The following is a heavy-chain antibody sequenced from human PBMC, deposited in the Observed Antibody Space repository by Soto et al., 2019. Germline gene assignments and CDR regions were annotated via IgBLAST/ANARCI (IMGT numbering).Heavy chain of an antibody. CDR3: AAGYCSSTSCYLAAAIAFDI. CDR1: GFTFSSYW. CDR2: IKQDGSEK. Sequence: GGSLRLSCAASGFTFSSYWMSWVRQAPGKGLEWVANIKQDGSEKYYVDSVKGRFTISRDNAKNSLYLQMNSLRAEDTAVYYCAAGYCSSTSCYLAAAIAFDIWGQGTMVTVSS. D-gene: IGHD2-2*01. J-gene: IGHJ3*02. V-gene: IGHV3-7*01.